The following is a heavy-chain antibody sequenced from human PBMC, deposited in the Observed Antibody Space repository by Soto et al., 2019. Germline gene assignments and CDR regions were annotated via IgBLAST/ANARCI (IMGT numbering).Heavy chain of an antibody. D-gene: IGHD5-18*01. V-gene: IGHV6-1*01. J-gene: IGHJ6*02. CDR3: ARDTSMVTALYYYYGMDV. Sequence: SQTLSLTCAISGDSVSSNSAAWNWIRQSPSRGLEWLGRTYYRSKWYNDYAVSVKSRITINPDTSKNQFSLQLNSVTPEDTAVYYCARDTSMVTALYYYYGMDVWGQGTTVTVSS. CDR1: GDSVSSNSAA. CDR2: TYYRSKWYN.